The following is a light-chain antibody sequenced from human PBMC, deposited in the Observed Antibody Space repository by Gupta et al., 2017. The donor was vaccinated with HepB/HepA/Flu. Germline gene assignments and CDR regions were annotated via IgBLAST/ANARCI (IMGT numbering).Light chain of an antibody. CDR2: DAS. CDR1: QRISRY. Sequence: DTLFAQSPATLALSPGERATLSCKASQRISRYLAWYQQKPGHPASLLIPDASNRATVVPARFSGSGYGTYFTLTISSLEPEEFAVYYCEQRDNWQYSFGQGTMLDTK. CDR3: EQRDNWQYS. J-gene: IGKJ2*01. V-gene: IGKV3-11*01.